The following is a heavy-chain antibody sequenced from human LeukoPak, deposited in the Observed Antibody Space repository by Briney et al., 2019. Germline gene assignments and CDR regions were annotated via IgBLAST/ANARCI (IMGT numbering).Heavy chain of an antibody. D-gene: IGHD3-22*01. CDR3: ARDPNPYFYDSSGYYYYGMDV. J-gene: IGHJ6*02. Sequence: PSETLSLTCAVHGGSFSAYYWSWIRQPAGKGLEWIGRIYTSGSTNYNPSLKSRVTISVDTSKNQFSLKLSSVTAADTAVYYCARDPNPYFYDSSGYYYYGMDVWGQGTTVTVSS. V-gene: IGHV4-4*07. CDR2: IYTSGST. CDR1: GGSFSAYY.